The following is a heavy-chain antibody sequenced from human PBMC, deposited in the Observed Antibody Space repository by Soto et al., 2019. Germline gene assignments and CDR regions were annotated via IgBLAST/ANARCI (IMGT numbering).Heavy chain of an antibody. Sequence: ASVKVSCEASGYTFTSYAMHWVRQPPGQRLEWMGWINAGNGNTKYSQKFQGRVTITRDTSASTAYMELSSLRSEDTAVYYCGRATIVTKTRVAFDIRGKGTMVTVSS. CDR2: INAGNGNT. CDR1: GYTFTSYA. D-gene: IGHD2-15*01. CDR3: GRATIVTKTRVAFDI. V-gene: IGHV1-3*01. J-gene: IGHJ3*02.